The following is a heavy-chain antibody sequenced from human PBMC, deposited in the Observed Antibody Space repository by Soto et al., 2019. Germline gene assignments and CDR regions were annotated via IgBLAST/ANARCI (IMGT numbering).Heavy chain of an antibody. J-gene: IGHJ4*02. CDR2: INHSGST. Sequence: QVQLQQWGAGLLKPSETLSLTCAVYGGSCSGYYCTWIRQPPGTGLEWIGEINHSGSTNYNPSLKSRVTISVDTSKNQFSMKLTSVTAADTAVYYCARDKITGLFDYWGQGTLVTVSS. D-gene: IGHD2-8*02. V-gene: IGHV4-34*01. CDR3: ARDKITGLFDY. CDR1: GGSCSGYY.